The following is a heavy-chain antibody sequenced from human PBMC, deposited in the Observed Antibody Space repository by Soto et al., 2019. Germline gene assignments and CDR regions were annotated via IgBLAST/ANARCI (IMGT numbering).Heavy chain of an antibody. CDR1: GFTFSSYG. Sequence: GGSLRLSCAASGFTFSSYGMHWVRQAPDKGLEWVAVIWYDGSNKYYADSVKGRFTISRDNSKNTLYLQMNSLRAEDTAVYYCARADYGDYGMDVWGQGTTVTAP. CDR3: ARADYGDYGMDV. D-gene: IGHD4-17*01. CDR2: IWYDGSNK. V-gene: IGHV3-33*01. J-gene: IGHJ6*02.